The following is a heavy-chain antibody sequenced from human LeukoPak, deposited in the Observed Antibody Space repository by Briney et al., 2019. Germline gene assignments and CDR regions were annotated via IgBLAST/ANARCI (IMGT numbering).Heavy chain of an antibody. CDR2: ISSSCSTI. Sequence: GGSLRLSCAASGFRFSDYYMSWIRQAPGKGLEWVSHISSSCSTIYYSDSVKGRFTISRDNAKSSLYLQMNSLRAEDTAVYYCARCGGRGYSYGYPSYYYYMDVWGKGTTVTVSS. J-gene: IGHJ6*03. CDR3: ARCGGRGYSYGYPSYYYYMDV. CDR1: GFRFSDYY. V-gene: IGHV3-11*04. D-gene: IGHD5-18*01.